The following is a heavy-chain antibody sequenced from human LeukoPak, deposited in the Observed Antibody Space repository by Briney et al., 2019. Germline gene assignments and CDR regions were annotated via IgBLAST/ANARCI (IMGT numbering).Heavy chain of an antibody. D-gene: IGHD1-14*01. V-gene: IGHV3-53*01. J-gene: IGHJ3*02. CDR1: GFTVSSNY. CDR2: IYSGGST. Sequence: GGPLRLSCAASGFTVSSNYMTWVRQAPGKGLEWVSVIYSGGSTYYADSVKGRFTISRDNSKNTLYLQMNSLRAEDTAVYYCARDQAGTGGINAFDIWGQGTMVTVSS. CDR3: ARDQAGTGGINAFDI.